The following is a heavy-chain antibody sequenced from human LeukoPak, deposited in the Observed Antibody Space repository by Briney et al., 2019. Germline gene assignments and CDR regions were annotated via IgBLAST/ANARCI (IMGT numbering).Heavy chain of an antibody. V-gene: IGHV3-66*01. CDR1: GFTVSSNY. CDR2: IYSGGST. Sequence: GGSLRLSCAASGFTVSSNYMSWVRQAPGKGLEWVSVIYSGGSTYYADSVKGRFTISRDNSKNTLYLQMNSLRAEDTAVYYCARDDWSLRYFDLWGRGTLVTVSS. J-gene: IGHJ2*01. D-gene: IGHD3-9*01. CDR3: ARDDWSLRYFDL.